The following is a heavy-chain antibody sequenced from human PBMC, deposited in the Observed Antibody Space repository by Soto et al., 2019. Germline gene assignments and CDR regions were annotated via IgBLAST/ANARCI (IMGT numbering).Heavy chain of an antibody. CDR3: ARARQLELGPYGMDV. CDR2: IIPIFGTA. D-gene: IGHD1-7*01. CDR1: GGTFSSYA. V-gene: IGHV1-69*01. Sequence: QVPLVQSGAEVKKHGSSVKVSCKSSGGTFSSYAISWVRQAPGQGLEWMGGIIPIFGTANYAQKFQGRVTITADESTSTAYMELSSLRSEATAVYYCARARQLELGPYGMDVWGQGTTVTVSS. J-gene: IGHJ6*02.